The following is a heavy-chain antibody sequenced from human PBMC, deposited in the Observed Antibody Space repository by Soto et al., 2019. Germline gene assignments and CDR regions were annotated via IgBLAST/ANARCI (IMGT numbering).Heavy chain of an antibody. CDR2: IIPIFGTA. J-gene: IGHJ6*02. V-gene: IGHV1-69*13. D-gene: IGHD3-10*01. CDR3: ARDRGYGSGSLIYYYGMDV. Sequence: SSVKVSCKASGGTFSSYAISWVRQAPGQGLEWMGGIIPIFGTANYAQKFQGRVTITADESTSTAYMELSSLRSEDTAVYYCARDRGYGSGSLIYYYGMDVWGQGTTVTVSS. CDR1: GGTFSSYA.